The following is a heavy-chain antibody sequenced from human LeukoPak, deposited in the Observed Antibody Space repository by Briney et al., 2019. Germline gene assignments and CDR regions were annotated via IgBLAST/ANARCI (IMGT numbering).Heavy chain of an antibody. CDR3: AKANLGYCSGGSCYYRGTNFDY. D-gene: IGHD2-15*01. CDR1: GFTFGSW. V-gene: IGHV3-7*03. J-gene: IGHJ4*02. Sequence: GGSLRLSCTASGFTFGSWIIWVRQAPRKGLEWVASIKQDGSEKYYLDSVKGRFTMSRDSAKNSLYLQMSSLRAEDTAVYYCAKANLGYCSGGSCYYRGTNFDYWGQGTLVTVSS. CDR2: IKQDGSEK.